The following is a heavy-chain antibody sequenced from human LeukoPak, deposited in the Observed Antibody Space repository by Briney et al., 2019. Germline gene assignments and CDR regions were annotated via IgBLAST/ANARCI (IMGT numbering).Heavy chain of an antibody. CDR1: GFTFSSYA. J-gene: IGHJ4*02. Sequence: GGSLRLSCAASGFTFSSYAMSWVRQAPGKGLEWVSAISGSGGSTYYADSVKGRFTISRDTSKNTLYLQMDSLRAEDTAVYYCAREPMIAAAGKGTDYWGQGTLVTVSS. D-gene: IGHD6-13*01. CDR3: AREPMIAAAGKGTDY. V-gene: IGHV3-23*01. CDR2: ISGSGGST.